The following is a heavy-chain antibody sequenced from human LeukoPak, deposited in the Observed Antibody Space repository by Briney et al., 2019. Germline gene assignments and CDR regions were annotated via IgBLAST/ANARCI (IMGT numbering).Heavy chain of an antibody. CDR1: GYTFTSYG. D-gene: IGHD3-9*01. CDR3: ARVVLRYFDWLFPPYYFDY. J-gene: IGHJ4*02. V-gene: IGHV1-18*01. Sequence: ASVKVSCKASGYTFTSYGISWERQAPGQGLEWMGWISAYNGNTNYAQKLQSRVTMTTDTSTSTAYMELRSLRSDDTAVYYCARVVLRYFDWLFPPYYFDYWGQGTLVIVSS. CDR2: ISAYNGNT.